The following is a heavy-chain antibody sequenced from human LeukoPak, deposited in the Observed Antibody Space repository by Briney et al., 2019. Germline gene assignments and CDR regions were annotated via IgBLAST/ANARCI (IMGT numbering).Heavy chain of an antibody. D-gene: IGHD1-26*01. CDR1: GGTVVTSAYS. Sequence: PSETLSLTCTVSGGTVVTSAYSWGWLRQPPGKGLEYIGNVYYSGSAYSNPSLRSRVTLSIGTSSNQFSLRLTSVTAADTAVYYCAPLAGESWGQGTLVTVSS. CDR2: VYYSGSA. V-gene: IGHV4-39*01. CDR3: APLAGES. J-gene: IGHJ5*02.